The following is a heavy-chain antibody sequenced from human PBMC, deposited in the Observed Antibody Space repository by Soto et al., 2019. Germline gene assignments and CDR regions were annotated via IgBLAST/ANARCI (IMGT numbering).Heavy chain of an antibody. V-gene: IGHV1-24*01. D-gene: IGHD3-16*01. J-gene: IGHJ6*03. CDR1: GYTLTELS. Sequence: ASVKVSCKVSGYTLTELSMHWVRQAPGKGLEWMGGFDPEDGETIYAQKFQGRVTMTEDTSTDTAYMELSSLRSEDTAVYYCATVGGVGGVMPGDYYYYRAVGGKGPTAPVSS. CDR3: ATVGGVGGVMPGDYYYYRAV. CDR2: FDPEDGET.